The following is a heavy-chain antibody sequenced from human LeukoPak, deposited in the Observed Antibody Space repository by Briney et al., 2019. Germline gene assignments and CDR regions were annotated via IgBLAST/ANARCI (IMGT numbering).Heavy chain of an antibody. CDR2: ISFDGGKK. V-gene: IGHV3-30*18. CDR3: AKGRQEWWTFDALDI. D-gene: IGHD2-8*01. J-gene: IGHJ3*02. Sequence: PGGSLRLSCAAPGFTFSSYAMNWGCQALGKGLEWVALISFDGGKKYYADSVKGRFTISRDNSKNTLYLQMNSLIPDDTAVYYCAKGRQEWWTFDALDIWGQGTMVTVSS. CDR1: GFTFSSYA.